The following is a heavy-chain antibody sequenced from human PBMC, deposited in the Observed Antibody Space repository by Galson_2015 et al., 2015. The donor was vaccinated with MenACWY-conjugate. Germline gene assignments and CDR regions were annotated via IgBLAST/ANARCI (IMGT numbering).Heavy chain of an antibody. D-gene: IGHD3-22*01. J-gene: IGHJ4*02. Sequence: SLRLSCAASRFTFNTYGMSWVRQAPGKGLEWVSSVSGSYTNTYYADSVKGRFSISRDNSKNTVYLQMSSLRVEDTAVCHCAKGYYYDTTGHNPEVFDYWGQGTLVTVSS. V-gene: IGHV3-23*01. CDR1: RFTFNTYG. CDR3: AKGYYYDTTGHNPEVFDY. CDR2: VSGSYTNT.